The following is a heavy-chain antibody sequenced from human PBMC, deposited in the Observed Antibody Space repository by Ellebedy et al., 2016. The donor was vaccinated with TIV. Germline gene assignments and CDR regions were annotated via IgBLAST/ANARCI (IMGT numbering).Heavy chain of an antibody. CDR3: AKDRDSTGYHAP. D-gene: IGHD3-22*01. V-gene: IGHV4-59*01. J-gene: IGHJ5*02. Sequence: MPSETLSLTCTVSGGAITSYFCGWFRQPPGKALEWIGYIYYSGTTLYNPSFKSRATISVDTSKTQFSLTLNSVTAADTAKYFCAKDRDSTGYHAPWGQGIQVTVSP. CDR2: IYYSGTT. CDR1: GGAITSYF.